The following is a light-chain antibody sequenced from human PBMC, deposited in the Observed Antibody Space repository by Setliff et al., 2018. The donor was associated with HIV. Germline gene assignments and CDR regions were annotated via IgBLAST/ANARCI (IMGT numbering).Light chain of an antibody. CDR1: SSDVGTYNY. Sequence: QSALTQPASVSGSPGQSITISCTGTSSDVGTYNYVSWFQQHPGKAPKLMIYEVTNRPSGVSNRFSGSKSGNSASLTISGLLADDEADSYCSASRPSRTLVVFGTGTKVTVL. CDR3: SASRPSRTLVV. CDR2: EVT. J-gene: IGLJ1*01. V-gene: IGLV2-14*01.